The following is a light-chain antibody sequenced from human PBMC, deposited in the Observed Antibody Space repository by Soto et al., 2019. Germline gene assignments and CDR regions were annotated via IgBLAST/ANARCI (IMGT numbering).Light chain of an antibody. J-gene: IGKJ5*01. V-gene: IGKV1-39*01. CDR3: QQSYSSLFT. CDR2: TAS. Sequence: DIHMTQPPSSLSASVGDRVTITCRASQSISRYLNWYQQKPGKAPKLLIYTASNLQSGFPSRFSGSGSCTDFTLTISSLQPEDFATYYCQQSYSSLFTFGQGTRLEIK. CDR1: QSISRY.